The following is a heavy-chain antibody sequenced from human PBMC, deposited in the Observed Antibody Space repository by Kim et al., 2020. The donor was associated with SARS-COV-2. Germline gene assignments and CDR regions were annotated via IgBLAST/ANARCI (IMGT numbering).Heavy chain of an antibody. CDR2: IYYSGST. Sequence: SETLSLTCTVSGGSISSYYWSWIRQPPGKGLEWIGYIYYSGSTNYNPSLKSRVTISVDTSKNQFSLKLSSVTAADTAVYYCARTKITMVRGVIIPVVLGLGPWGQGTLVTVSS. CDR3: ARTKITMVRGVIIPVVLGLGP. J-gene: IGHJ5*02. D-gene: IGHD3-10*01. CDR1: GGSISSYY. V-gene: IGHV4-59*08.